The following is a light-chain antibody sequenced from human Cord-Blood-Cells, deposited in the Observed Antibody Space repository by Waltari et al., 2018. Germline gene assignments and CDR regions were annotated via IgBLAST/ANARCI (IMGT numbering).Light chain of an antibody. CDR3: QKYNSAPYT. CDR1: QGIRNY. CDR2: AAS. Sequence: DIQMTQSPSSLSASVGDRVTITCRASQGIRNYLAWYQQKPGKVPKLLFYAASTLQSGVPSRFSGIVSGTDFTLTIISLQPEDVATYYCQKYNSAPYTFRQDTKLEIQ. V-gene: IGKV1-27*01. J-gene: IGKJ2*01.